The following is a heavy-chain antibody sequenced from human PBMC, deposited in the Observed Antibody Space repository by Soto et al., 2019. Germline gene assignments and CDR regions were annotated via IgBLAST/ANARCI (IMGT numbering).Heavy chain of an antibody. D-gene: IGHD4-4*01. CDR3: ARRHRPSYTSDY. CDR1: GFTFSNAW. CDR2: IKSKTDGGTT. V-gene: IGHV3-15*05. Sequence: GGSLRLSCAASGFTFSNAWMSWVRQAPGKGLEWVGRIKSKTDGGTTDYAAPVKGRFTISRDDSKNTLYLQMNSLRDDDTAIYYCARRHRPSYTSDYWGQGTLVTVSS. J-gene: IGHJ4*02.